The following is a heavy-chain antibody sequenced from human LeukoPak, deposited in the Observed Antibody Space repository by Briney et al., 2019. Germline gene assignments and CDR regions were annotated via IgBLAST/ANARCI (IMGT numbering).Heavy chain of an antibody. J-gene: IGHJ5*02. Sequence: PSETLSLTCTVSGGSISSHYWSWIRQPPGKGLEWIGYIYYSGSTNYNPSLKSRVTISVDTSKNQFSLKLSSVTAADTAVYYCARVPAAIGWFDPWGQGTLVTLSS. CDR1: GGSISSHY. D-gene: IGHD2-2*02. CDR2: IYYSGST. V-gene: IGHV4-59*11. CDR3: ARVPAAIGWFDP.